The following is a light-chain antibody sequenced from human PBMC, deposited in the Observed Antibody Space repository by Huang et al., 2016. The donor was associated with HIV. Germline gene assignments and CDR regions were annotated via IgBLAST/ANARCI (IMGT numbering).Light chain of an antibody. Sequence: DIQMTQSPSFLSAFVGDRVTITCRSNQTIRTFLNWYRQNQGTGPTPLIYAASTLQTGVSTRFNGGGSGTDFTLTIANLQYEDFATYYCQQSYTIPYTFGPGTKLEIK. CDR1: QTIRTF. J-gene: IGKJ2*01. CDR3: QQSYTIPYT. V-gene: IGKV1-39*01. CDR2: AAS.